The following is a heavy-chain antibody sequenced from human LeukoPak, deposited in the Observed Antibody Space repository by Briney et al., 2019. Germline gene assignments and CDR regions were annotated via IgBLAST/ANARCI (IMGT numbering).Heavy chain of an antibody. V-gene: IGHV1-18*01. D-gene: IGHD3-3*01. J-gene: IGHJ6*02. CDR1: GYTFTSYG. CDR3: ARESYYDFWSGPDYYYYYGMDV. CDR2: ISAYNGNT. Sequence: ASVKVSCKASGYTFTSYGISWVRQAPGQGLEWMGWISAYNGNTNYAQKLQGRVTMTTDTSTSTAYMELRSLRSDDTAVYYCARESYYDFWSGPDYYYYYGMDVWGQGTTVTVPS.